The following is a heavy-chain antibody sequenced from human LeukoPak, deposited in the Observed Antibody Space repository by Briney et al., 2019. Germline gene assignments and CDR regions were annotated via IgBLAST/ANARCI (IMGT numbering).Heavy chain of an antibody. CDR1: GYTFTSYG. Sequence: ASVKVSCKASGYTFTSYGISWVRQAPGQGLEWMGGIIPIFGTANYAQKFQGRVTITADESTSTAYMELSSLRSEDTAVYYCASGLKWELPQRHYMDVWGKGTTVTISS. D-gene: IGHD1-26*01. CDR3: ASGLKWELPQRHYMDV. V-gene: IGHV1-69*13. J-gene: IGHJ6*03. CDR2: IIPIFGTA.